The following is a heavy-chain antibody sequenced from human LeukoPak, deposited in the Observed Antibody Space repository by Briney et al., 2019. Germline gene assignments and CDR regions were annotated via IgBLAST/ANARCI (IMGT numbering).Heavy chain of an antibody. D-gene: IGHD6-6*01. V-gene: IGHV5-51*01. CDR1: GYSFTSYW. J-gene: IGHJ6*03. Sequence: GESLKISCKGSGYSFTSYWIGWVRQMPGKGLEWMRIIYPGDSDTRYSPSFQGQVTISADKSISTAYLQWSSLKASDTAMYYCARHGAARRGGYYYMDVWGKGTTVTVSS. CDR2: IYPGDSDT. CDR3: ARHGAARRGGYYYMDV.